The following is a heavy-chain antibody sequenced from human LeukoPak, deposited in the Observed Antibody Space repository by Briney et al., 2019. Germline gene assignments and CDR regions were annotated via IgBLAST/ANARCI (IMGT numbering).Heavy chain of an antibody. V-gene: IGHV1-2*02. D-gene: IGHD5-24*01. J-gene: IGHJ4*02. Sequence: SVKVSCKASGYTFTGYYMHWVRQAPGQGLEWMAWINPSSGGTNYAQKFQGRVTMTRDTSITTAYMELSRLRSDDTAVYYCARGGLELVLDYWGQGTLVTVSS. CDR1: GYTFTGYY. CDR2: INPSSGGT. CDR3: ARGGLELVLDY.